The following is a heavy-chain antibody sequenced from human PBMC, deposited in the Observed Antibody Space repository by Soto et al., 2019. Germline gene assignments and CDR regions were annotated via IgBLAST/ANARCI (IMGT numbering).Heavy chain of an antibody. D-gene: IGHD3-3*01. J-gene: IGHJ4*02. Sequence: SETLSLTCSVSGASVTSGDYYWNWIRQTPGTGLEWLGYMHDSRTTSYNPSLKSRVTISRDTSKNQFSLKLTSVSAADTAVYFCARGGLYDLWSGLFDWGQGIRVTVSS. CDR3: ARGGLYDLWSGLFD. V-gene: IGHV4-30-4*01. CDR2: MHDSRTT. CDR1: GASVTSGDYY.